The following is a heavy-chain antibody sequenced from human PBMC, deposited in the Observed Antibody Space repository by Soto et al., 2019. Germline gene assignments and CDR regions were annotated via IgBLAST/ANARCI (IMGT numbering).Heavy chain of an antibody. CDR3: ARSGDDFWSGSFYYYYGMDV. J-gene: IGHJ6*02. CDR2: ISSSSSTI. V-gene: IGHV3-48*02. CDR1: GFTFSSYS. D-gene: IGHD3-3*01. Sequence: EVQLVESGGGLVQPGGSLRLSCAASGFTFSSYSMNWVRQAPGKGLEWVSYISSSSSTIYYADSVKGRFTISRDNAKNSLYLQMNSLRDEDTTVYYCARSGDDFWSGSFYYYYGMDVWGLGTTVTVSS.